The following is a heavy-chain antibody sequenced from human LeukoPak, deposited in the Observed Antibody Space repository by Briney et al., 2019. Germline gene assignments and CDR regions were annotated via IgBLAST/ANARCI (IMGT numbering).Heavy chain of an antibody. CDR2: IYYSGST. CDR3: AREPPAQWWELRPFDY. V-gene: IGHV4-39*07. CDR1: GGSISSSSYY. Sequence: PSETLSLTCTVSGGSISSSSYYWGWIRQPPGKGLEWIGSIYYSGSTYYNPSLKSRVTISVDTSKNQFSLKLSSVTAADTAVYYCAREPPAQWWELRPFDYWGQGTLVTVSS. D-gene: IGHD1-26*01. J-gene: IGHJ4*02.